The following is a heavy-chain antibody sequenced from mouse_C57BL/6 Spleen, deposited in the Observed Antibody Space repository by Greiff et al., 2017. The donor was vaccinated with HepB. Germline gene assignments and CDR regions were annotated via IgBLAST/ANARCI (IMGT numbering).Heavy chain of an antibody. CDR2: ISNLAYSI. J-gene: IGHJ2*02. V-gene: IGHV5-15*01. Sequence: EVQGVESGGGLVQPGGSLKLSCAASGFTFSDYGMAWVRQAPRKGPEWVAFISNLAYSIYYADTVTGRFTIFRENAKNTLYLEMSSLRSEDTAMYYCARRGDGYYFDYWGQGACLTVAS. CDR3: ARRGDGYYFDY. D-gene: IGHD2-3*01. CDR1: GFTFSDYG.